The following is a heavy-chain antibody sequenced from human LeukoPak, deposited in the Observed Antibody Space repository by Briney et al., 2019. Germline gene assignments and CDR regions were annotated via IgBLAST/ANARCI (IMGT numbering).Heavy chain of an antibody. CDR1: GFSFDDYA. D-gene: IGHD3-22*01. V-gene: IGHV3-43*02. CDR3: ARESDSSGWYYS. CDR2: ISGDGGST. Sequence: GGSLRLSCAAPGFSFDDYAIHWVRQAPGKGLEWVSLISGDGGSTFYADSVKGRFTISRDNSKNSLYLQMSSLRSEDTALYYCARESDSSGWYYSWGQGTLVTVSS. J-gene: IGHJ5*01.